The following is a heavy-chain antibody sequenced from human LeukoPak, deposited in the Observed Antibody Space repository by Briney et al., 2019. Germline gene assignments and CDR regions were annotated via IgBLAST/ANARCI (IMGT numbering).Heavy chain of an antibody. V-gene: IGHV3-53*04. CDR2: IYSGGST. Sequence: PGGSLRLSCAASEFTFSNYWMSWVRQAPGKGLEWVSVIYSGGSTYYADSVKGRFTISRHNSKNTLYLQMNSLRAEDTAVYYCAKRADFWGGYWGQGTLVTVSS. CDR3: AKRADFWGGY. CDR1: EFTFSNYW. J-gene: IGHJ4*02. D-gene: IGHD3-3*01.